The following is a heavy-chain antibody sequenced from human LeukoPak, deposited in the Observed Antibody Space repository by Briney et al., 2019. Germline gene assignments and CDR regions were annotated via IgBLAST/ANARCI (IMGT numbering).Heavy chain of an antibody. CDR1: GFTFDDYG. J-gene: IGHJ4*02. V-gene: IGHV3-20*04. CDR2: INWNGGST. CDR3: ATDKRPKEAHRTTSLDY. Sequence: PGGSLRLSCAASGFTFDDYGMSWVRQAPGKGLEWVSGINWNGGSTGYADSVKGRFTISRDNSKNTLYLQMNSLRTEDTAVYYCATDKRPKEAHRTTSLDYWGQGTLVTVSS. D-gene: IGHD2/OR15-2a*01.